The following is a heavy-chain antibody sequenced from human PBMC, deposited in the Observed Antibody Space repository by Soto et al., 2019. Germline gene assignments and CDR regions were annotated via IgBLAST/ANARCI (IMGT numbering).Heavy chain of an antibody. J-gene: IGHJ6*02. CDR2: IYYSGST. CDR1: GDSISSSGYY. Sequence: SETLSLTCTVSGDSISSSGYYWSWLRQHPGKGLEWIGYIYYSGSTYYSPSLKSRVTISADMSKNQFSLELRSVTGADTAVYFCARDPPDYYYGMDVWGQGTTVTVSS. V-gene: IGHV4-31*03. CDR3: ARDPPDYYYGMDV.